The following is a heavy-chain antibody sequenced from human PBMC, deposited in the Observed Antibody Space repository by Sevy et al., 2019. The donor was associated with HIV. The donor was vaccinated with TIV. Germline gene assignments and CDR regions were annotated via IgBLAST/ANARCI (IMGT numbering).Heavy chain of an antibody. CDR1: GYNFNNYY. D-gene: IGHD3-22*01. J-gene: IGHJ4*02. CDR2: INPSGGST. Sequence: ASVTVSCKASGYNFNNYYMHWVRQAPGQGLEWMGIINPSGGSTSYAQKFQGRVTMTRDTSTSTVYMELSSLRSEDTAVYYCARVYYYDSSGPGYWGQGTLVTVSS. V-gene: IGHV1-46*02. CDR3: ARVYYYDSSGPGY.